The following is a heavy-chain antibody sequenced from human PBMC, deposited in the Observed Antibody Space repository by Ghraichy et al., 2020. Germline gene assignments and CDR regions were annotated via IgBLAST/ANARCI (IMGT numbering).Heavy chain of an antibody. CDR1: GFTFSSYA. V-gene: IGHV3-23*01. CDR3: AKGRYCSGGSCYGWIDP. CDR2: ISGRGGST. Sequence: GGSLRLSYAASGFTFSSYAMSWVRQAPGKGLEWVSVISGRGGSTYYAESVKGRFTISRDNSKNTLYLQMNSLRAEDTAVYYCAKGRYCSGGSCYGWIDPWGQGTLVTVSS. J-gene: IGHJ5*02. D-gene: IGHD2-15*01.